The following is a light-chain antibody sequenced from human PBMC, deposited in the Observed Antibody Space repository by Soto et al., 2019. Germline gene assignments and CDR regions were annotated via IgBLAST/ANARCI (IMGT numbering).Light chain of an antibody. CDR3: QQRSNWPIT. Sequence: VFAQFPATLSLFAVGRTTLSCRASQSVSSYLPWYQQKPGQAPRLLIYDASNRATGIPARFSGSGSGTDFTLTISSLEPEDFAVYYCQQRSNWPITFGQGTRLETK. CDR1: QSVSSY. J-gene: IGKJ5*01. CDR2: DAS. V-gene: IGKV3-11*01.